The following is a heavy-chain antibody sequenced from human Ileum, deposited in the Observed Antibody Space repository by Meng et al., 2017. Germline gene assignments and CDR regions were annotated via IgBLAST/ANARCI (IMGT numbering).Heavy chain of an antibody. V-gene: IGHV4-34*01. CDR1: GGSLSGYF. Sequence: VQLQQWGAGLLNPSEPLPCTCVAFGGSLSGYFWIWPRQSPGKGLEWIGEINDSGATNYNPSVKSRVTISIDTSKNQVSLNLYSVTAADTAVYYCARALAASNSWGTSNDAFDIWGQGTVVTVSS. J-gene: IGHJ3*02. CDR3: ARALAASNSWGTSNDAFDI. CDR2: INDSGAT. D-gene: IGHD2-2*01.